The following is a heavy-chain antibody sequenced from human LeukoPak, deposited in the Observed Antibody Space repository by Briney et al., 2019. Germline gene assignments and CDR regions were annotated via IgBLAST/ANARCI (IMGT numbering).Heavy chain of an antibody. CDR2: ISWYSGSI. V-gene: IGHV3-9*01. CDR3: AKGGSGSYFDY. D-gene: IGHD1-26*01. Sequence: ALGSSCAASGFTFDDYAIHWVRKPPGRGLGLISGISWYSGSIGYADSVKGRFTISRDNAKNSLYLQMNSLRAEDTALYYCAKGGSGSYFDYWGQGTLVTVSS. J-gene: IGHJ4*02. CDR1: GFTFDDYA.